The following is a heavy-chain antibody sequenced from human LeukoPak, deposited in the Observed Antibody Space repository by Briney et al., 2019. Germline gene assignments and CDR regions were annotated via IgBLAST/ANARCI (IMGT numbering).Heavy chain of an antibody. CDR3: VRYCDTTSCYRY. J-gene: IGHJ4*02. D-gene: IGHD2-2*01. Sequence: GESLKISCQGSGYTFTNYWIGWVRQMPGKGLEWKGIIYPSDSDTIYNPSFQGQVTISVDKSTNTAYLQWSSLKASDTAMYFCVRYCDTTSCYRYWGQGTLVTVSS. CDR1: GYTFTNYW. V-gene: IGHV5-51*01. CDR2: IYPSDSDT.